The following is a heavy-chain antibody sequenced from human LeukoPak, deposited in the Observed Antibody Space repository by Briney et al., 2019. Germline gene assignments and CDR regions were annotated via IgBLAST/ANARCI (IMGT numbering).Heavy chain of an antibody. CDR3: ARDYYKNFDY. Sequence: GGSLRLSCAASGFTFSSYTMNWVRQAPGKGLEWVSSISSSSSYIFYADSVKGRFTISRDNAKNSLYLQMNSMRAEDAAVYYCARDYYKNFDYWGQGTLVTVSS. CDR1: GFTFSSYT. J-gene: IGHJ4*02. D-gene: IGHD3-22*01. V-gene: IGHV3-21*01. CDR2: ISSSSSYI.